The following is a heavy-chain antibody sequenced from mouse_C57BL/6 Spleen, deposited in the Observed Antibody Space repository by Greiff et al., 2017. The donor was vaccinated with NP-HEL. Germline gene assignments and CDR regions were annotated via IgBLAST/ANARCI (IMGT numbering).Heavy chain of an antibody. J-gene: IGHJ3*01. V-gene: IGHV1-26*01. CDR3: ARSVYDGSTWLAD. D-gene: IGHD1-1*01. CDR1: GYTFTDYY. CDR2: INPNNGGT. Sequence: EVQLQQSGPELVKPGASVKISCKASGYTFTDYYMNWVKQSHGKSLEWIGDINPNNGGTSYNQKFKGKATLTVDKSSSTAYMELRSLTSEDSAVYYCARSVYDGSTWLADWGQGTLVTVSA.